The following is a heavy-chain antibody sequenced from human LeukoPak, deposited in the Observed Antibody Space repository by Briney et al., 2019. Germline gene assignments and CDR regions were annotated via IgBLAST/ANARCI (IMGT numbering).Heavy chain of an antibody. CDR2: ISGSGGST. Sequence: PGGSLRLSCAASGFTFSSYAMSWVRQAPGKGLEWVSAISGSGGSTYYADSVKGRFTISRDNSKNTLYLQMNSLRAEDTAVYYCAQRFHYGSGSYFPFDPWGQGTLVTVPS. V-gene: IGHV3-23*01. D-gene: IGHD3-10*01. CDR1: GFTFSSYA. J-gene: IGHJ5*02. CDR3: AQRFHYGSGSYFPFDP.